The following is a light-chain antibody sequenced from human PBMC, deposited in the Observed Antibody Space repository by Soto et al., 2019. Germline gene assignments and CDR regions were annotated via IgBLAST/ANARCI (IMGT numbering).Light chain of an antibody. CDR2: QDS. J-gene: IGLJ1*01. CDR3: QGWDSIYV. V-gene: IGLV3-1*01. CDR1: KLGDKY. Sequence: SSELTQPPSVSVSPGQTASITCSGDKLGDKYACWYQQKPGQSPVLVIYQDSKRPSGIPERFSGSNSGNTATLTISGTQAMDEADYYCQGWDSIYVFGTGTKLTVL.